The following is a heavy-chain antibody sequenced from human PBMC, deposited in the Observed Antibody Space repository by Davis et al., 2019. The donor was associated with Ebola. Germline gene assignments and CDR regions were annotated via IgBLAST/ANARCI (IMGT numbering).Heavy chain of an antibody. CDR1: GGSFSGYY. CDR2: INHSGST. Sequence: SQTLSLTCAVYGGSFSGYYWSWIRQPPGKGLEWIGEINHSGSTNYNPSLKSRVTISVDTSKNQFSLKLSSVTAADTAVYYCARVNTVTYYYYMDVWGKGTTVTVSS. V-gene: IGHV4-34*01. J-gene: IGHJ6*03. CDR3: ARVNTVTYYYYMDV. D-gene: IGHD4-11*01.